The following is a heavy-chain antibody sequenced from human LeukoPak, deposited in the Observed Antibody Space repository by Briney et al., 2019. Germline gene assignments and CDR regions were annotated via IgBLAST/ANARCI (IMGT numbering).Heavy chain of an antibody. V-gene: IGHV5-51*01. J-gene: IGHJ4*02. D-gene: IGHD6-13*01. Sequence: GESLKISCKGSGYSFTSYWIASVRQMPGKGLEWMGIIYPGDSDTRYNPSFQGQVTISADKSISTAYLQWGSLKASDTAMFYCAREITAAGAKDYWGQGTLVTVSS. CDR1: GYSFTSYW. CDR2: IYPGDSDT. CDR3: AREITAAGAKDY.